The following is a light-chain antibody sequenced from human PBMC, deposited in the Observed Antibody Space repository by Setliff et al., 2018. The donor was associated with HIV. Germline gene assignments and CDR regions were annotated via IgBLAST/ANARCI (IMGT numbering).Light chain of an antibody. CDR3: SSYTSSSLYV. V-gene: IGLV2-14*01. CDR1: SSDVGSYNY. J-gene: IGLJ1*01. Sequence: QSALTQPASVSGSPGQSITISCTGTSSDVGSYNYVSWYQQHPGKAPKLMIYEVSNRPSGVSNRFSGSKSGNTASLTISGLQAEDKADYYCSSYTSSSLYVFGTGTKV. CDR2: EVS.